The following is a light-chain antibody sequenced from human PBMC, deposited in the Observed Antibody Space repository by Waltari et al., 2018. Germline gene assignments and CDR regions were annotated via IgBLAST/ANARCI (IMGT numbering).Light chain of an antibody. V-gene: IGKV1-39*01. CDR2: DAS. J-gene: IGKJ4*01. CDR3: QQSYSTPPLT. CDR1: QSISKA. Sequence: DIQLTQSPSSLSAAVGDRVTITCRASQSISKALNWYQQKPGRAPKALIFDASSFQSGVPARFTGRGSGTDFTLTISSLQPEDFATYYCQQSYSTPPLTFGGGTKVEIK.